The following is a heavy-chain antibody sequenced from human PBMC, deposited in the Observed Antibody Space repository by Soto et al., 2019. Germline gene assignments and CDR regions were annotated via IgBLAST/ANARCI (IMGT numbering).Heavy chain of an antibody. J-gene: IGHJ4*02. CDR1: GGSISSYY. CDR2: IYTSGST. D-gene: IGHD4-17*01. Sequence: QVQLQESGPGLVKPSETLSLTCTVSGGSISSYYWSWLRQPAGKGLEWIGRIYTSGSTNYNPSLKSRVTMSVDTSKNQFSLKLSSVTAADTAVYYCAREGVDGDYVGTFDYWGQGTLVTVSS. CDR3: AREGVDGDYVGTFDY. V-gene: IGHV4-4*07.